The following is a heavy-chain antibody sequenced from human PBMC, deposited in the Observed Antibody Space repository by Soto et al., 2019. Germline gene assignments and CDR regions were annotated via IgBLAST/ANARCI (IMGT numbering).Heavy chain of an antibody. J-gene: IGHJ3*02. Sequence: ECLKRSFKTSGYVFTAYWIGWVGQIPGKGLEWMGIIYPGGDSDTRYSQSSQGQVTISADKSITTAYLQWNSLKASDTAMYYCATQMTTSQDAFDIWGQGTMVTVSS. V-gene: IGHV5-51*01. D-gene: IGHD4-4*01. CDR3: ATQMTTSQDAFDI. CDR2: IYPGGDSDT. CDR1: GYVFTAYW.